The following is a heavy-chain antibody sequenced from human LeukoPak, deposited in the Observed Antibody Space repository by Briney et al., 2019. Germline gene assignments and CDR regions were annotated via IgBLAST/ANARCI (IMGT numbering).Heavy chain of an antibody. CDR1: GGSINGNYY. V-gene: IGHV4-4*02. J-gene: IGHJ4*02. D-gene: IGHD3-10*01. CDR3: ARDRVDYLDS. Sequence: SVTLSLTCAVSGGSINGNYYWRLVREPPVEGREWVGERNERGGTNSNPSVKRRVTISVDKTNNQFSLKVRSVTAADTAVYYCARDRVDYLDSWGQGTLV. CDR2: RNERGGT.